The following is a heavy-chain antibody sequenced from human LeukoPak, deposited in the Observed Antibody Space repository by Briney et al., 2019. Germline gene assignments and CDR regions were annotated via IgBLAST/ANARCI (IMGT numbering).Heavy chain of an antibody. D-gene: IGHD6-19*01. Sequence: PGGTLRLSCAASGFTFSSYGMSWVRQAPGKGLEWVSGISGNSGTTYYADSVKGRFTISRDNSKNTLYLQMNSLRAEDTAVYYCAKERSSGWLFDYWGQGTLVTVSS. J-gene: IGHJ4*02. CDR3: AKERSSGWLFDY. CDR2: ISGNSGTT. V-gene: IGHV3-23*01. CDR1: GFTFSSYG.